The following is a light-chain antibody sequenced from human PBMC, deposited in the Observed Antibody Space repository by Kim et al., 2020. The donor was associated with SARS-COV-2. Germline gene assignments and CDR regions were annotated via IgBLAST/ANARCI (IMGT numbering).Light chain of an antibody. J-gene: IGLJ2*01. CDR1: SSDVGGYNY. Sequence: QSVVTQPASVSGSPGQSITISCTGTSSDVGGYNYVSWYQQHPGKAPKLMIYDVSNRPSGVSNRFSGSKSDNTASLTISGLQAEDEADYYCSSYTSNSTVVFGGGTQLTVL. CDR3: SSYTSNSTVV. V-gene: IGLV2-14*03. CDR2: DVS.